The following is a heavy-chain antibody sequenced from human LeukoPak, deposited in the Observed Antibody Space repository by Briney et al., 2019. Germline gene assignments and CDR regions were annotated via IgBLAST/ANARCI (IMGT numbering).Heavy chain of an antibody. V-gene: IGHV3-23*01. Sequence: GGSLRLSCAASGFTFSSYAMSWVRRAPGKGLEWVSSISGSGGSTYYADSVKGRFTISRDNSKNTLYLQMNSLRAEDTAVYYCAKDLNSYGYYYYGMDVWGQGTTVTVSS. CDR1: GFTFSSYA. D-gene: IGHD5-18*01. CDR2: ISGSGGST. J-gene: IGHJ6*02. CDR3: AKDLNSYGYYYYGMDV.